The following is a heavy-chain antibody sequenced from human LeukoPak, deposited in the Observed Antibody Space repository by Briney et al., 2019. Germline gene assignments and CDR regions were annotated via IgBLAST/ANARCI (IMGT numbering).Heavy chain of an antibody. CDR3: ARATNNYDFWSGYQFDP. CDR2: INHSGST. D-gene: IGHD3-3*01. J-gene: IGHJ5*02. CDR1: GGSFSGYD. V-gene: IGHV4-34*01. Sequence: SETLSLTCAVYGGSFSGYDWSWIRQPPGKGLEWIGEINHSGSTNYNPSLKSRVTISVDTSKNQFSLKLSSVTAADTAVYYCARATNNYDFWSGYQFDPWGQGTLVTVSS.